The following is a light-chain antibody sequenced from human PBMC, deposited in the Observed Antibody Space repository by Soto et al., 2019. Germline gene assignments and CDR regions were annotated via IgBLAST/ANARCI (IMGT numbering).Light chain of an antibody. CDR2: GAF. J-gene: IGKJ5*01. CDR3: QQHNNWPIT. Sequence: EILMTQSPVTLSVSPGERATLYCRASQSVSSNLAWYQQKPGQAPSLLIYGAFTRATGIPARFSGTGSGTEFTLTISSLQSEDFALYFCQQHNNWPITVGQGTRLENK. CDR1: QSVSSN. V-gene: IGKV3-15*01.